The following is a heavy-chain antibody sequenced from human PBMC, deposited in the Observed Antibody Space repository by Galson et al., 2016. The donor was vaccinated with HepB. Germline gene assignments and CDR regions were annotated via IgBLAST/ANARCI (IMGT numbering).Heavy chain of an antibody. CDR1: GDSVSDVGSA. D-gene: IGHD1-1*01. CDR2: TKYRSKWYF. CDR3: SKGSLEGGFDY. Sequence: CAISGDSVSDVGSAWNWIRQSPSRGLEWLGMTKYRSKWYFDYGATVKSRMTMSPDTSKNQLSLQLNSVTPEDTAGYYCSKGSLEGGFDYWGQGSLVTVSS. J-gene: IGHJ4*02. V-gene: IGHV6-1*01.